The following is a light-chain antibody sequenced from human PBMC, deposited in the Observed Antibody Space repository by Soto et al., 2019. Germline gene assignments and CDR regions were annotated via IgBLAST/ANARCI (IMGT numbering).Light chain of an antibody. CDR1: QSVSSN. CDR2: DAS. V-gene: IGKV3-11*01. J-gene: IGKJ5*01. CDR3: QQANSFPLT. Sequence: DIVFTQSPATLSLSPGGGATLSCRASQSVSSNLAWYQQKPGQAPRLLIYDASNRATGIPARFSGSGSGTDFTLTISSLQPEDFASYYCQQANSFPLTFGQGTRLEIK.